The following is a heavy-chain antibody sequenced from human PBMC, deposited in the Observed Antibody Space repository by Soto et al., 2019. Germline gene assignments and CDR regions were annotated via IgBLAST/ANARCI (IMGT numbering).Heavy chain of an antibody. D-gene: IGHD3-9*01. CDR2: IQSGGTT. CDR3: ARGPEGYDILTGYPY. Sequence: GSLRLSCAASGFTVSSKYMTWVRQAPGKGLEWVSLIQSGGTTYYADSVKGRFTISRDNSKNTLYLQMNSLRAEDTAVYYCARGPEGYDILTGYPYWGQGTLVTVSS. V-gene: IGHV3-66*01. CDR1: GFTVSSKY. J-gene: IGHJ4*02.